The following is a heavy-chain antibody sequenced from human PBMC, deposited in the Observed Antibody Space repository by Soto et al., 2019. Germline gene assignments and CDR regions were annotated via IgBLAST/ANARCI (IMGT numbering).Heavy chain of an antibody. CDR2: IIPMYGTA. CDR1: GDTFSSYG. CDR3: VRDHGYCNSRSCYRDYYYYGMDV. Sequence: QVQLVQSGAEVKKPGSSVKVSCKVSGDTFSSYGISWVRQAPGQGLEWMGGIIPMYGTANYSQKFQGRVTITEDESTTAAYMELSSLRSEDTAVYLCVRDHGYCNSRSCYRDYYYYGMDVWGQGTTVTVSS. V-gene: IGHV1-69*01. J-gene: IGHJ6*02. D-gene: IGHD2-2*02.